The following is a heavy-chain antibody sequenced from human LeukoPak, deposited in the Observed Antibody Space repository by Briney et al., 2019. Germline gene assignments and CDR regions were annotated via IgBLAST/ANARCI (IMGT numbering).Heavy chain of an antibody. J-gene: IGHJ5*02. CDR1: GYTFTSYA. V-gene: IGHV1-18*01. Sequence: ASVKVSCTASGYTFTSYAISWVRQAPGQGLEWMGWISAYNGNTNYAQTLQGRVTMTTDTSTSTAYMELRSLRSDDTAVYYCAGSSSWYNWFDPWGQGTLVTVSS. D-gene: IGHD6-13*01. CDR2: ISAYNGNT. CDR3: AGSSSWYNWFDP.